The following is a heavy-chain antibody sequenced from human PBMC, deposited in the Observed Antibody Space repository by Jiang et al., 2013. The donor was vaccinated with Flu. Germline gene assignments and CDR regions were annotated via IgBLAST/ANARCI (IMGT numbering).Heavy chain of an antibody. CDR3: ARGSSSSWYTWFDP. CDR2: ISYTGST. CDR1: GVSISSYY. V-gene: IGHV4-59*01. Sequence: GLVKPSETLSLTCNVSGVSISSYYWTWIRQSPGKGLEWLGFISYTGSTKYNPSLKSRATIAVDTSKNQFSLKLSSVTAADTAVYYCARGSSSSWYTWFDPWGQGTLVTVSS. D-gene: IGHD6-13*01. J-gene: IGHJ5*02.